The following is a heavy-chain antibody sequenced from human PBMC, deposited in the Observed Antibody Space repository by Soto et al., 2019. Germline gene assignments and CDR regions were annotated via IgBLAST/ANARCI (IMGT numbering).Heavy chain of an antibody. V-gene: IGHV1-58*01. CDR1: GFTFRSSA. CDR2: LVVGTGNT. D-gene: IGHD2-15*01. J-gene: IGHJ6*02. CDR3: ATGAYCSGGSCSEHYYYYYGMDL. Sequence: SVKVSCKTSGFTFRSSAVQWVRQARGQRLEWIGWLVVGTGNTNYAQKFQQRVTISSDRSTNTVSMELSSLTSEDTAVYYCATGAYCSGGSCSEHYYYYYGMDLWGQGTTVTVSS.